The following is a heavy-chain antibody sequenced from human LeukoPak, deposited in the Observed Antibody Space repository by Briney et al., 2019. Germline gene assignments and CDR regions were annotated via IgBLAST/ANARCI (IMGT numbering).Heavy chain of an antibody. V-gene: IGHV3-33*01. Sequence: GGSLRLSCVTSGFTFSRYGMHWVRQAPGKGLEWVAVIWYDGSNKYYADFMKGRFTISRDNSKNTLYLQMNSLRAEDTAVYYCVRGRPPGAFDIWGQGTMVTVSS. CDR3: VRGRPPGAFDI. CDR1: GFTFSRYG. J-gene: IGHJ3*02. CDR2: IWYDGSNK. D-gene: IGHD6-6*01.